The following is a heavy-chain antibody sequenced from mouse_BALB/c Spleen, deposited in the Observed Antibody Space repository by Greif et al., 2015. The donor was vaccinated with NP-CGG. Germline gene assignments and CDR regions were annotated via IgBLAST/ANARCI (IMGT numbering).Heavy chain of an antibody. V-gene: IGHV1-7*01. Sequence: VQLQQSGAELAKPGASVKMSCKASGYTFTSYWMHWVKQRPGQGLEWIGYINPSTGYTEYNQKFKDKATLTADKSSSTAYMQLSSLTSEDSAVYYCARGGSPDYWGQGTTLTVSS. CDR3: ARGGSPDY. D-gene: IGHD1-1*02. CDR1: GYTFTSYW. CDR2: INPSTGYT. J-gene: IGHJ2*01.